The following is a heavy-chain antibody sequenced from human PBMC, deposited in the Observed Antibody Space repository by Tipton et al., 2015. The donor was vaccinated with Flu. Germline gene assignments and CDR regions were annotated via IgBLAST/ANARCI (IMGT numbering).Heavy chain of an antibody. D-gene: IGHD6-19*01. Sequence: SLRLSCVTSGFTFRNYGMHWVRQAPGKGLEWVADIWHDGNKKYYAESVKGRFTISRDNSKNTLYLQMNSLRGEDTAVYHCARGAYGSGWYFDSWGRGTLVTVSS. J-gene: IGHJ4*02. CDR3: ARGAYGSGWYFDS. V-gene: IGHV3-33*01. CDR2: IWHDGNKK. CDR1: GFTFRNYG.